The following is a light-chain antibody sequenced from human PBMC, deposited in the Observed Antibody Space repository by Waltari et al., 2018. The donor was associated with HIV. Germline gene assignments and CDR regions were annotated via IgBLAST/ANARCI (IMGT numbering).Light chain of an antibody. CDR1: SSAVGGYKS. V-gene: IGLV2-8*01. CDR2: EVS. Sequence: QSALTQPPSASGSPGQSVTIPCTGTSSAVGGYKSVSWYQQHPGKAPTLRIYEVSKRPSGVPDRFSGSKSGKTASLTVSGLQAEDEADYYCSSYAGRNNYVFGTGTKVTVL. CDR3: SSYAGRNNYV. J-gene: IGLJ1*01.